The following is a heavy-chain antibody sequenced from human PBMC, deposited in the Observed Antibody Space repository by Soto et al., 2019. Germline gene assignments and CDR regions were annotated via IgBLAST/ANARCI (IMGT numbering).Heavy chain of an antibody. V-gene: IGHV4-34*01. CDR3: ARGIVAAAGTGWFDP. CDR1: GGSFSGYY. CDR2: INHSGST. Sequence: QVQLQQWGAGLLKPSETLSLTCAVYGGSFSGYYWSWIRQPPGKGLEWIGEINHSGSTNYNPSLKSRVTISVDTSKNQFSLKLGSVTAADTAVYYCARGIVAAAGTGWFDPWGQGTLVTVSS. J-gene: IGHJ5*02. D-gene: IGHD6-13*01.